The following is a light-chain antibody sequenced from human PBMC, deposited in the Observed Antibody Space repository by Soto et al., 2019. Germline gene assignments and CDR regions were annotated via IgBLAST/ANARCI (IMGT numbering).Light chain of an antibody. CDR3: SSYTRSSTYVV. V-gene: IGLV2-14*01. Sequence: QSALTQPASVSGSPGQSITISCTGTSSDVGGYNYVSWYQQHPDKAPKLMIYEVSNRPSGVSNRFSGSKSGNTASLTISGLQAEDEAHYYCSSYTRSSTYVVFGGGTKLTVL. CDR1: SSDVGGYNY. CDR2: EVS. J-gene: IGLJ2*01.